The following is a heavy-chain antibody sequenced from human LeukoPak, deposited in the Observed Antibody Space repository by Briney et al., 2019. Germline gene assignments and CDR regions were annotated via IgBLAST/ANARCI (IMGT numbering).Heavy chain of an antibody. J-gene: IGHJ6*02. CDR2: IYYSGST. CDR3: ARERVVVPAAMSYYYYYGMDV. CDR1: GGSISSGGYY. Sequence: SETLSLTCTVSGGSISSGGYYWSWIRQHPGKGLEWIGYIYYSGSTYYNPPPKSRVTISVDTSKNQFSLKLSSATAADTAVYYCARERVVVPAAMSYYYYYGMDVWGQGTTVTVSS. V-gene: IGHV4-31*03. D-gene: IGHD2-2*01.